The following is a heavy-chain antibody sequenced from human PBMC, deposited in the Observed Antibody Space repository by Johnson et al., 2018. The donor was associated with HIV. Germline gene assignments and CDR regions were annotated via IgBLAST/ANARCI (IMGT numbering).Heavy chain of an antibody. CDR2: IKSETDGGTT. D-gene: IGHD3-10*01. CDR3: AREGAYYDGSGHDAFDI. J-gene: IGHJ3*02. CDR1: GFIFSNAW. Sequence: MQLVESGGGVVKPGGSLRLSCAASGFIFSNAWMSLVRQAPGKGLEWVGRIKSETDGGTTDYAAPVKDIFTISRDDSKNTLYLQMNSLKIEDTAVYYCAREGAYYDGSGHDAFDIWGQGTMVTVSS. V-gene: IGHV3-15*01.